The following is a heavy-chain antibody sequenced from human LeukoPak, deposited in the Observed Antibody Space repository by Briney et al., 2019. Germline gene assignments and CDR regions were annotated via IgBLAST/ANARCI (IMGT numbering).Heavy chain of an antibody. J-gene: IGHJ4*02. CDR2: INHSGST. D-gene: IGHD1-26*01. Sequence: PSETLSLTCAVYGGSFSGYSWSWIRQPPGKGLEWIGEINHSGSTNYNPTLKSRVTISVDTSKNQFSLKLSSVTAADTAVYYCARGRGAGSGSYIYWGQGTLVTVSS. V-gene: IGHV4-34*01. CDR1: GGSFSGYS. CDR3: ARGRGAGSGSYIY.